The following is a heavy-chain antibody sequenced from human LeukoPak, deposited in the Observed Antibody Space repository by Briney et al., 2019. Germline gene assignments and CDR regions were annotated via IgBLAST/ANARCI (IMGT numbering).Heavy chain of an antibody. V-gene: IGHV3-7*01. CDR2: IKQDGSEK. Sequence: GGSLRLSCAASGFTFSSYWMSWVRQAPVKGLEWVANIKQDGSEKYYVDSVKGRFTVSRDNAKNSLYLQMNSLRTEDTAVYYCARDVSWFGELSDFWGQGTLVTVSS. CDR3: ARDVSWFGELSDF. CDR1: GFTFSSYW. D-gene: IGHD3-10*01. J-gene: IGHJ4*02.